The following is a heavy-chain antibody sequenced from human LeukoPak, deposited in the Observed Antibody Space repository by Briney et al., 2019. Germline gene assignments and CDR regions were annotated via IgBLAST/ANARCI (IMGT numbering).Heavy chain of an antibody. CDR2: NSSGRSYI. Sequence: GGSLRLSCAASGFIFSSYSMSWVRQAPGKGLEWVSSNSSGRSYIYYADSVTGRFTISRDNAKNTLYLQMNSLRAEDTAVYYCARDAVSSWSGAFDIWGQGAMVTVSS. D-gene: IGHD6-13*01. CDR3: ARDAVSSWSGAFDI. CDR1: GFIFSSYS. J-gene: IGHJ3*02. V-gene: IGHV3-21*06.